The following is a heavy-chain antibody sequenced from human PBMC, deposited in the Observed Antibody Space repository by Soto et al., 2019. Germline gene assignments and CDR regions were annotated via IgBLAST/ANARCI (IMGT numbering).Heavy chain of an antibody. CDR2: IYYSGNT. CDR3: ASGGELRLDY. Sequence: SETLSLTCTVSGGSVSSNSYSWGWIRQSPGKGLEWIGSIYYSGNTYYNPSLKSRVTISVDTSKNQFSLKLSSVTAADTAVYYCASGGELRLDYWGQGTLVTVSS. V-gene: IGHV4-39*07. J-gene: IGHJ4*02. D-gene: IGHD1-7*01. CDR1: GGSVSSNSYS.